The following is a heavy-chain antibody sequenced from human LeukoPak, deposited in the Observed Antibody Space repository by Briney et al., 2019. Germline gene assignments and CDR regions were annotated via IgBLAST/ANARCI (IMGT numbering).Heavy chain of an antibody. Sequence: GASVKVSCKASGYTFTGYYMHWVRQAPGQGLEWMGWINPNSGDINYVQKFQGRVTMTRDTSIATVYMELSRLGFDDTALYYCARGGYDGYSFDYWGQGTLVIVSS. V-gene: IGHV1-2*02. CDR3: ARGGYDGYSFDY. CDR2: INPNSGDI. J-gene: IGHJ4*02. CDR1: GYTFTGYY. D-gene: IGHD2-15*01.